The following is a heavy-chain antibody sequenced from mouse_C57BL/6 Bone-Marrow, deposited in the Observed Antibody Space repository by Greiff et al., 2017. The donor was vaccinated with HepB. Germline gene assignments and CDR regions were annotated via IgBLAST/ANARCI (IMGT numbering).Heavy chain of an antibody. Sequence: EVKLMESGPELVKPGASVKMSCKASGYTFTDYNMHWVKQSHGKSLEWIGYINPNNGGTSYNQKFKGKATLTVNKSSSTAYMELRSLTSEDSAVYYCASPLYGSSSPWYFDVWGTGTTVTVSS. CDR3: ASPLYGSSSPWYFDV. CDR2: INPNNGGT. D-gene: IGHD1-1*01. J-gene: IGHJ1*03. CDR1: GYTFTDYN. V-gene: IGHV1-22*01.